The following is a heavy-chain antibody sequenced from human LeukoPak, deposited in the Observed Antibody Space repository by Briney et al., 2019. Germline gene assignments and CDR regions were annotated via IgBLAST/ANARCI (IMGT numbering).Heavy chain of an antibody. D-gene: IGHD2-21*02. CDR1: GYSFTSYW. Sequence: GESLKISCKGSGYSFTSYWISWVRQMPGEGLEWMGRIDPSDSYTNYSPSFQGHVTISADKSISTAYLQWSSLKASDTAMYYCAILPAYCGGDCYYYYYGMDVWGQGTTVTVSS. V-gene: IGHV5-10-1*01. CDR3: AILPAYCGGDCYYYYYGMDV. CDR2: IDPSDSYT. J-gene: IGHJ6*02.